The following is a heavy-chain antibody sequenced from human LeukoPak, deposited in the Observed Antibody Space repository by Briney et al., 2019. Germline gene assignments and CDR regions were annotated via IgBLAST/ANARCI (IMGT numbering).Heavy chain of an antibody. CDR1: GFTFSSYE. CDR2: IYGSGERT. D-gene: IGHD6-19*01. Sequence: GGSLRLSCAASGFTFSSYEMNWVRQAPGKGLEWVASIYGSGERTFYADSVKDRFILYRDNSRNTVYLEMNNLRVEDTAVYYCAKDIVPDSGWDLDYWGQGTLVTVSS. V-gene: IGHV3-23*01. J-gene: IGHJ4*02. CDR3: AKDIVPDSGWDLDY.